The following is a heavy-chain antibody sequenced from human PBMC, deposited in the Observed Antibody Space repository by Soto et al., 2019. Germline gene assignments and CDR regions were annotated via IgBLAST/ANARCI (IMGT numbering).Heavy chain of an antibody. Sequence: GGSLRLSCEVSGFIFSMYSMSWVRQTPGKGLEWVAKIPQDGVDGHYADAVKGRFTISRDNGKNSLYLQMNNLRAEDTAVYYCARDHLILPAHDFFYGSDVWGRGTTVTVSS. D-gene: IGHD2-21*02. CDR3: ARDHLILPAHDFFYGSDV. J-gene: IGHJ6*02. CDR2: IPQDGVDG. CDR1: GFIFSMYS. V-gene: IGHV3-7*03.